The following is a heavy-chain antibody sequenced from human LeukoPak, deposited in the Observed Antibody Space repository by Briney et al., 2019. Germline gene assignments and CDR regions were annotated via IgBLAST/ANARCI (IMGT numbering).Heavy chain of an antibody. CDR2: ITGSDDKT. D-gene: IGHD2-15*01. CDR3: AALVVVAARDY. J-gene: IGHJ4*02. Sequence: GGSLRLSCAASGFTFSGSAMTWVRQAPGKGLQWVSTITGSDDKTYYADSVKGRFTISRDFSKNTLYLQMNSLRAEDTAVYYCAALVVVAARDYWGQGTLVTVSS. CDR1: GFTFSGSA. V-gene: IGHV3-23*01.